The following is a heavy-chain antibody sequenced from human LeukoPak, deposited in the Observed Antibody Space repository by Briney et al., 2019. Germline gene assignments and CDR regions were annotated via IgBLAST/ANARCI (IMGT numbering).Heavy chain of an antibody. V-gene: IGHV1-69*01. Sequence: GSSVKVSCKASGGTFSSYAISWVRQAPGQGLEWMGGIIPIFGTANYAQKFQGRVTITADESTSTAYMELSSLRAEDTAVYYCAKGSNRGPQDYYDSSGIDYWGQGTLVTVSS. D-gene: IGHD3-22*01. CDR3: AKGSNRGPQDYYDSSGIDY. CDR1: GGTFSSYA. CDR2: IIPIFGTA. J-gene: IGHJ4*02.